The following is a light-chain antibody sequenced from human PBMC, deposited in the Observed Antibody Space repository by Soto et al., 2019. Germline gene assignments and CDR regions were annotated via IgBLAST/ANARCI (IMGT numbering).Light chain of an antibody. CDR1: QSVRSH. CDR2: GAS. J-gene: IGKJ5*01. V-gene: IGKV3-15*01. CDR3: QQYKNWPL. Sequence: IVMTQSPATLSVSPGEGVTLSCRASQSVRSHLAWYQQKPGQPPRLLIYGASTRATGIPARFSGSGFGTGFTLTISSLQSEDFAVYYCQQYKNWPLFGQGTRLEIK.